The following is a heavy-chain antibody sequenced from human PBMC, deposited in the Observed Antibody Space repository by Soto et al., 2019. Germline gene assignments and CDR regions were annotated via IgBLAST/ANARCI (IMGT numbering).Heavy chain of an antibody. Sequence: SETLSLTCAVSGGSFSGYYWGWVRQPPGKGLEWVGEINYSGSTNYNPSLKRRVTISVDTSKNKVSMKVTSVTAADTAMYYCARRNYFYALDVWGHGTMLTV. V-gene: IGHV4-34*01. CDR3: ARRNYFYALDV. J-gene: IGHJ6*02. CDR1: GGSFSGYY. CDR2: INYSGST.